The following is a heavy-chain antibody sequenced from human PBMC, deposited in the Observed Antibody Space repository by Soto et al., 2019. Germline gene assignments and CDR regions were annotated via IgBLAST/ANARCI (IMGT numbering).Heavy chain of an antibody. V-gene: IGHV4-39*01. Sequence: QLHLQESGPGLVKPSETLSLTCTVSGDSFSTSNYYWGWIRQPPGKGLEWIGNIFYGGGTGVTYYSPSLTSRVIISVDTSKNQFSLTLRSITAADSAFYFCARRGGGDSLFDSWGQGKLVTVSS. D-gene: IGHD4-17*01. CDR2: IFYGGGTGVT. CDR3: ARRGGGDSLFDS. CDR1: GDSFSTSNYY. J-gene: IGHJ4*02.